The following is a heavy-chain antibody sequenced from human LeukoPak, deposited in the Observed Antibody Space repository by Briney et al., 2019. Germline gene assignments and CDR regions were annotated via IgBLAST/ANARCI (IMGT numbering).Heavy chain of an antibody. V-gene: IGHV3-48*04. J-gene: IGHJ4*02. CDR3: ARGRAYCSSTSCHSNFDY. CDR2: ISSSSSTI. Sequence: PGGSLRPSCAASGFTFSSYSMNWVRQAPGKGLEWVSYISSSSSTIYYADSVKGRFTISRDNAKDSLYLQMNSLRAEDTAVYYCARGRAYCSSTSCHSNFDYWGQGTLVTVSS. D-gene: IGHD2-2*01. CDR1: GFTFSSYS.